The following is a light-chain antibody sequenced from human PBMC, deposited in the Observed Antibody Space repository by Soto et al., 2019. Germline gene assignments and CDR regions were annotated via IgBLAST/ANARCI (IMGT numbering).Light chain of an antibody. CDR2: AAS. CDR1: QSISNY. CDR3: QQSYGTPLT. V-gene: IGKV1-39*01. J-gene: IGKJ4*01. Sequence: DIEMTQSPSSLSASVGDRVTITCRASQSISNYLNWYQHKPGKAPKLLIYAASSLRSGVPTRFSGSGSGTDFTLTISSLQPEDFATYYCQQSYGTPLTFGGGTKVEIK.